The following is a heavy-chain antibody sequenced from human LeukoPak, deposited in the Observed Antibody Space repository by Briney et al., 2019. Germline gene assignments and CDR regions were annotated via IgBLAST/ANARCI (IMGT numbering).Heavy chain of an antibody. J-gene: IGHJ4*02. Sequence: GGSLRLSCAASGGTFSSNGMHWVRQAPGKGLEWVAVISYDGSNKYYADSVKGRFTISRDNSKKTLYVQMSSLRAEDTAVYYCARSNNGGWGYCDYWGQGSLVTVSS. CDR1: GGTFSSNG. V-gene: IGHV3-30*03. CDR3: ARSNNGGWGYCDY. CDR2: ISYDGSNK. D-gene: IGHD3-16*01.